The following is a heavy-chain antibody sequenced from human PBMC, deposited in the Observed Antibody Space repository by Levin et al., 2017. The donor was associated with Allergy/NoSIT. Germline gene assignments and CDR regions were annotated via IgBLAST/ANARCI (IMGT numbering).Heavy chain of an antibody. J-gene: IGHJ4*02. V-gene: IGHV4-59*01. CDR1: GGSISSYY. CDR3: ASGTRTKIDY. D-gene: IGHD2-8*01. Sequence: PSETLSLTCTVSGGSISSYYWSWIRQPPGKGLEWIGYIYYSGSTNYNPSLKSRVTISVDTSKNQFSLKLSSVTAADTAVYYCASGTRTKIDYWGQGTLVTVSS. CDR2: IYYSGST.